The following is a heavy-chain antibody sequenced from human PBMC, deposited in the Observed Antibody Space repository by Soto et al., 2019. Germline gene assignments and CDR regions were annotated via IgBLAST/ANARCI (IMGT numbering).Heavy chain of an antibody. CDR1: GFTFSSYA. CDR3: AKDTRITMIVVVITTGYFDY. CDR2: ISGSGGST. V-gene: IGHV3-23*01. Sequence: GGSLRLSCAASGFTFSSYAMSWVRQAPGKGLEWVSAISGSGGSTYYADSVKGRFTISRDNSKNTLYLQMNSLRAEDTAVYYCAKDTRITMIVVVITTGYFDYWGQGTLVTVSS. J-gene: IGHJ4*02. D-gene: IGHD3-22*01.